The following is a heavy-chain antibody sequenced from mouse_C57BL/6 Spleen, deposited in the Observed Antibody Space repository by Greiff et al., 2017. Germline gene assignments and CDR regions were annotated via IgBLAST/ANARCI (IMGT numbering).Heavy chain of an antibody. Sequence: DVMLVESGGGLVKPGGSLKLSCAASGFTFSDYGMHWVRQAPEKGLEWVAYISSGSSTIYYADTVKGRFTISRDNAKNTLFLQMTSLRSEDTAMYYCAREDWDDWYFDVWGTGTTVTVSS. D-gene: IGHD4-1*01. CDR1: GFTFSDYG. J-gene: IGHJ1*03. CDR2: ISSGSSTI. CDR3: AREDWDDWYFDV. V-gene: IGHV5-17*01.